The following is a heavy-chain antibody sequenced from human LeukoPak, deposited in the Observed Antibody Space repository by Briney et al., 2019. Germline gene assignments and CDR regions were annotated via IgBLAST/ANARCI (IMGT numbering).Heavy chain of an antibody. CDR2: IYYSGSN. J-gene: IGHJ5*02. CDR1: GGSISSYY. CDR3: ARDRGDGYNP. Sequence: SETLSLTCTASGGSISSYYWSWIRQPPGKGLEWIWYIYYSGSNTYNPSLKSRVTISVDTSKNQFSLKLSSVTAADTAVYYCARDRGDGYNPWGQGTLVIVSS. V-gene: IGHV4-59*01. D-gene: IGHD5-24*01.